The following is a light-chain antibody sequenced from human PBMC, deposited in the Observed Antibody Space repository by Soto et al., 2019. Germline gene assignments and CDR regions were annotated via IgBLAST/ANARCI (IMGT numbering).Light chain of an antibody. V-gene: IGLV1-51*01. Sequence: QSVLTQPPSVSAAPGQRVTISCSGSSSNIGGNSVSWYQQLPGTAPKLLIYDDDKRPSGIPDRFSGSKSGTSATLGITGFQTGDEADYYCGSWDSSLSDYVFGNGTKVT. J-gene: IGLJ1*01. CDR2: DDD. CDR3: GSWDSSLSDYV. CDR1: SSNIGGNS.